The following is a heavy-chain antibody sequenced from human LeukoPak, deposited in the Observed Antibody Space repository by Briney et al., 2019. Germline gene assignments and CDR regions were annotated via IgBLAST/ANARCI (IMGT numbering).Heavy chain of an antibody. Sequence: PSETLSLTCAVYGGSFSGYYWSWIRQPPGKGLEWIGEINHSGSTNYNPSLKTRVTLSVDTSKNQFSLKLSSVTAADTAVYYCARAMVRGVIIGWGQGTLVTVSS. CDR3: ARAMVRGVIIG. CDR2: INHSGST. D-gene: IGHD3-10*01. J-gene: IGHJ4*02. V-gene: IGHV4-34*01. CDR1: GGSFSGYY.